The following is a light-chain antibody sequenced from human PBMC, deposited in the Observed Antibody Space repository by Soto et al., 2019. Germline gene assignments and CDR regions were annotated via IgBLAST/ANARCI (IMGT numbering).Light chain of an antibody. CDR2: LGS. J-gene: IGKJ4*01. CDR3: MQALQTPT. CDR1: QSLLHRNGYNY. Sequence: DIVMTQSPLSLSVTPGEAASISCRSSQSLLHRNGYNYVDWYMQKPGQSPQVLIYLGSNRASGVPDRFSGSGSGTDFTLEISRVEAEDVGVYYCMQALQTPTFGGGTKVEIK. V-gene: IGKV2-28*01.